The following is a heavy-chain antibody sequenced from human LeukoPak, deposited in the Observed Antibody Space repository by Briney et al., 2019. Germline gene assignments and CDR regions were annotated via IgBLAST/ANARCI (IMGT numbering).Heavy chain of an antibody. V-gene: IGHV1-18*01. Sequence: ASVKVSCKASGYTFTSYGISWVRQAPGQGLEWMGWISAYNGNTNYAQKLQGRVTMTTDTSTSTAYMELSSLTSDGTAVYYCAKGRDWLRWFDPWGQGTLVTVSS. J-gene: IGHJ5*02. CDR3: AKGRDWLRWFDP. CDR2: ISAYNGNT. CDR1: GYTFTSYG. D-gene: IGHD3/OR15-3a*01.